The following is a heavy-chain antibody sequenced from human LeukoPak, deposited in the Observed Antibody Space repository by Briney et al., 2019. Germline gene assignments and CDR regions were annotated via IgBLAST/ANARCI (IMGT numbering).Heavy chain of an antibody. D-gene: IGHD3-10*01. V-gene: IGHV3-48*04. Sequence: PGGSLRLSCAASGFTFSSHSMHWVRQAAGKGLEWISYISISTSTRYYADSVKGRFTISRDNAKNSLFLQMNSLRAEDTAVYYCARDVFHGSGSPYFDSWGQGALVTVSS. CDR1: GFTFSSHS. J-gene: IGHJ4*02. CDR2: ISISTSTR. CDR3: ARDVFHGSGSPYFDS.